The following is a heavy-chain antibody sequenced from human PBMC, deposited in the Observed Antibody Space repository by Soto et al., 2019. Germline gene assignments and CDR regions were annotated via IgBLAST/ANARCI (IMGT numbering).Heavy chain of an antibody. D-gene: IGHD3-22*01. CDR2: TYYRSKWYN. CDR3: ARVRYYDSSGYLGDAFDI. Sequence: QTLSLTCAISGDSVSSNSAAWNWIRQSPSRGLEWLGRTYYRSKWYNDYAVSVKSRITINPDTSKNQFSLQLNSVTPEDTAVYYCARVRYYDSSGYLGDAFDIWGQGTMVTVSS. J-gene: IGHJ3*02. V-gene: IGHV6-1*01. CDR1: GDSVSSNSAA.